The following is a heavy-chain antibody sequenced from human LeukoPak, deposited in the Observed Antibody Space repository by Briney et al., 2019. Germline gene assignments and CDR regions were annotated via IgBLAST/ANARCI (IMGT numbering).Heavy chain of an antibody. Sequence: GESLKISGKASGYSFTGFWSGWVRQMPGKGLEWMGIIYPYDSETRYSPSFQGQVTISADKSISTAYLQWSSLKASDTAMYYCARHIGYSAWNPDYWGQGTQVTVSS. CDR3: ARHIGYSAWNPDY. CDR1: GYSFTGFW. CDR2: IYPYDSET. J-gene: IGHJ4*02. D-gene: IGHD5-18*01. V-gene: IGHV5-51*01.